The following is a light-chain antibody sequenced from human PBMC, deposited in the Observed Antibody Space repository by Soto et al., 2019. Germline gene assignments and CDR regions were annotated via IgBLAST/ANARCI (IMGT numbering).Light chain of an antibody. J-gene: IGKJ5*01. V-gene: IGKV3-11*01. CDR3: QQRSKWPPLT. CDR2: DAS. CDR1: QSVSSY. Sequence: EIVLTQSPATLSLSPGERATLSCRASQSVSSYLAWYQQKPAQAPLLLIYDASNRATGIPARFSGSGSWTDFTLTISSLEPEDFAVYYCQQRSKWPPLTFGQGTRLEIK.